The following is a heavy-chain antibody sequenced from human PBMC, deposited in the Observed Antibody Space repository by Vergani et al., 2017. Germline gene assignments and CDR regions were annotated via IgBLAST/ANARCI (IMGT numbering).Heavy chain of an antibody. J-gene: IGHJ4*01. CDR3: VKEKIDLGSYFFDS. CDR1: GFTFIMHA. V-gene: IGHV3-23*01. D-gene: IGHD2/OR15-2a*01. CDR2: LSASDRRT. Sequence: EVQLLESGGDLVQPGGSLRLSCAASGFTFIMHAMSWVRQAPGKGLEWVSTLSASDRRTHYADSVKGRFTISRDISKNTVFLQMHSLRAEDTAIYYCVKEKIDLGSYFFDSWGRGILVTVSS.